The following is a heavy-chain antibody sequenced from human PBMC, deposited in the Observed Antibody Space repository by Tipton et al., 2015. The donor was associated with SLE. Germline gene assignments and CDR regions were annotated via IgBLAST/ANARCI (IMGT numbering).Heavy chain of an antibody. CDR1: GGSIHNFY. D-gene: IGHD3-10*01. Sequence: TLSLTCTVSGGSIHNFYWSWIRQPPGKGLEFIGYIFSSGTTNYNPSLKSRVTLSLDTSKNQFSLKLSSVTAADTAVYYCARLTYYGAGRYSDYWGQGTLVTVSS. J-gene: IGHJ4*02. V-gene: IGHV4-4*09. CDR2: IFSSGTT. CDR3: ARLTYYGAGRYSDY.